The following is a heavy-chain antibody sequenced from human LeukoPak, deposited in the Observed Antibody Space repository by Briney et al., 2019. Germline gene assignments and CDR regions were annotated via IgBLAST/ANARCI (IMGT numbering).Heavy chain of an antibody. J-gene: IGHJ4*02. Sequence: GGSLRLSCAASGFTFSGSAMHWVRQASGKGLEWVGRIRSKANSYATAYAASVKGRFTISRDDSKNTAYLQMNSLKTEDTAVYYCTTRMGYYDSSGYTRGGQATLVTVSS. CDR3: TTRMGYYDSSGYTR. V-gene: IGHV3-73*01. CDR2: IRSKANSYAT. D-gene: IGHD3-22*01. CDR1: GFTFSGSA.